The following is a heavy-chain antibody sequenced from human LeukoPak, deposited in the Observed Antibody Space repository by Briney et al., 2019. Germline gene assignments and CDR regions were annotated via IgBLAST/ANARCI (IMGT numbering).Heavy chain of an antibody. CDR1: GGSISSYY. J-gene: IGHJ5*02. D-gene: IGHD3-10*01. CDR3: AREVLAHGSVSSTPYNWFDP. V-gene: IGHV4-4*07. Sequence: SETLSLTCTVSGGSISSYYWSWIRQPAGKGLEWIGRIYTSGSTNYNPSLMSRVTMSVDTYKNQFSLKLSSVTAADTAVYYCAREVLAHGSVSSTPYNWFDPWGQGTLVTVSS. CDR2: IYTSGST.